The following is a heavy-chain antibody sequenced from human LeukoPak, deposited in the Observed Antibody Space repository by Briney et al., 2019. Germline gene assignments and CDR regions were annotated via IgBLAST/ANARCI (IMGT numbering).Heavy chain of an antibody. CDR2: ISGSGGST. Sequence: GGSLRLSCAASGFTFSSYGMSWVRQAPGKGLEWVSAISGSGGSTYYADSVKGRFTISRDNSKNTLYLQMNSLRAEDTAVYYCAKAMLSYYYGSGSYFPSNYWGQGTLVTVSS. D-gene: IGHD3-10*01. CDR3: AKAMLSYYYGSGSYFPSNY. V-gene: IGHV3-23*01. CDR1: GFTFSSYG. J-gene: IGHJ4*02.